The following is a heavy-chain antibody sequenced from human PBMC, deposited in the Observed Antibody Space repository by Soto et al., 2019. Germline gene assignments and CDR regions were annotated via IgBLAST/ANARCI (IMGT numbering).Heavy chain of an antibody. Sequence: GSLRLSCAASGFTFSSYSMNWVRQAPGKGLEWVSSISSSSSYIYYADSVKGRFTISRDNAKNSLYLQMNSLRAEDTAVYYCARDLGSYDFWSGYYKMGYWFDPWGQGTLVTVSS. CDR3: ARDLGSYDFWSGYYKMGYWFDP. J-gene: IGHJ5*02. D-gene: IGHD3-3*01. CDR2: ISSSSSYI. CDR1: GFTFSSYS. V-gene: IGHV3-21*01.